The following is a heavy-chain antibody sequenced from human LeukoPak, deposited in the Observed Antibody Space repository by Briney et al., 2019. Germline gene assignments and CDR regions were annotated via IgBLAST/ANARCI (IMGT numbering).Heavy chain of an antibody. Sequence: PGGSLRLSCAASGFPFSDYYMNWIRQSPGKGLEWVSYISNSGSTIFYAGSVRGRFTISRDNVKNSVYLQMHNLRAEDTAVYYCARGRGWYKNAMDAWGQGTAVTVSS. D-gene: IGHD6-19*01. CDR1: GFPFSDYY. J-gene: IGHJ6*02. CDR2: ISNSGSTI. V-gene: IGHV3-11*01. CDR3: ARGRGWYKNAMDA.